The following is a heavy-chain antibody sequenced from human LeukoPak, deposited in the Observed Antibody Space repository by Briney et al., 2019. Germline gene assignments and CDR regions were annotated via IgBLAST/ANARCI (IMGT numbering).Heavy chain of an antibody. J-gene: IGHJ4*02. D-gene: IGHD3-22*01. CDR2: INHSGST. CDR3: ARVYDSNRSGYFDY. Sequence: SETLSLTCAVSGGSFSDYYWNWVRQPPGKGLEWIGEINHSGSTNYNPSLKSRVTISVDTSKIQFSLKLSSVTAADTAVYYCARVYDSNRSGYFDYWGQGTLVTVSS. V-gene: IGHV4-34*01. CDR1: GGSFSDYY.